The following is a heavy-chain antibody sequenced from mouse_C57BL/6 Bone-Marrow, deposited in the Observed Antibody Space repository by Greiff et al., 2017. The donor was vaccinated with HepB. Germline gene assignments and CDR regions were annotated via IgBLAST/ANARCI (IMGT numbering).Heavy chain of an antibody. CDR3: ARRYANAMDY. V-gene: IGHV5-9*01. D-gene: IGHD1-1*01. CDR2: IGGGGGNT. Sequence: EVKLVESGGGLVKPGGSLKLSCAASGFTFSSYTMSWVRQTPEKRLEWVATIGGGGGNTYYPDSVKGRFTISRDNAKNTLYLQMSSLRSEDTALYYCARRYANAMDYWGQGTSVTVSS. CDR1: GFTFSSYT. J-gene: IGHJ4*01.